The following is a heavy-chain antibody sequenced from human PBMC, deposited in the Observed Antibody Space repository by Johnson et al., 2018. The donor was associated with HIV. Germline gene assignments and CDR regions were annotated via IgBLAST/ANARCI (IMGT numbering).Heavy chain of an antibody. Sequence: VQLVESGGGLVQPGGSLRLSCAASGFTVSSNYMSWVRQAPGKGLEWVSVIYSGGSTYYADSVKGRFIISRDNSKNTLYLQMNSLRAEDTALYYCARDRARYYDSSGYYYDAFDIWGQGTMVTVSS. CDR1: GFTVSSNY. D-gene: IGHD3-22*01. CDR2: IYSGGST. CDR3: ARDRARYYDSSGYYYDAFDI. V-gene: IGHV3-66*01. J-gene: IGHJ3*02.